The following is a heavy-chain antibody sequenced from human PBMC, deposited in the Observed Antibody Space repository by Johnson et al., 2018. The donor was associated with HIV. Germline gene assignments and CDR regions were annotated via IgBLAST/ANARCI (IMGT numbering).Heavy chain of an antibody. V-gene: IGHV3-48*04. CDR1: GFRFSSYA. CDR3: ARDLGNWDSPRSAFDI. J-gene: IGHJ3*02. Sequence: VQLVESGGGVVQPGRSLRLSCVASGFRFSSYAVHWVRQAPGRGLDWVSYISTSGSTINYADSVKGRFTISRDNAKKSLYLQMNSLRAEDTAVYYCARDLGNWDSPRSAFDIWGQGTMVTVSS. CDR2: ISTSGSTI. D-gene: IGHD1/OR15-1a*01.